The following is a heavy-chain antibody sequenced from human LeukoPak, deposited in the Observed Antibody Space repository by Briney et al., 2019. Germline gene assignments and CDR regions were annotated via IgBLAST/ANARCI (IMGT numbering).Heavy chain of an antibody. CDR2: IWYDGSNK. V-gene: IGHV3-33*01. Sequence: PGRSLRLSCAASGFTFSSYGMHWVRQAPGKGLEWVAVIWYDGSNKYYVDSVQGRFTISRDNSKNTLYLQMNSLRAEDTAVYYCARALGRYSDYWGQGTLVTVSS. CDR1: GFTFSSYG. J-gene: IGHJ4*02. CDR3: ARALGRYSDY. D-gene: IGHD1-26*01.